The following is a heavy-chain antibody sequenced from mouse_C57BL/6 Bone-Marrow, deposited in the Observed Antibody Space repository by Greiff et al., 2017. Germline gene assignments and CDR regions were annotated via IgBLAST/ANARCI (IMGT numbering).Heavy chain of an antibody. CDR2: ISDGGSYT. J-gene: IGHJ3*01. CDR3: ARDRRLRRRFAY. CDR1: GFTFSSYA. D-gene: IGHD2-4*01. Sequence: EVQLVESGGGLVKPGGSLQLSCAASGFTFSSYAMSWVRQTPEKRLEWVATISDGGSYTYYPDNVKGRFTISRDNAKNNLYLQRSHLKSDDTAMYYCARDRRLRRRFAYWGQGTLVTVSA. V-gene: IGHV5-4*01.